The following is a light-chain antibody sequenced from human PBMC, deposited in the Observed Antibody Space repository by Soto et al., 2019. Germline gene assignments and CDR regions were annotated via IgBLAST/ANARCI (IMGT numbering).Light chain of an antibody. V-gene: IGLV1-47*01. CDR2: STD. CDR3: AAWDDSLSGPV. Sequence: QSVLTQSPSASGTPGQRVTVSCSGSSSNIGTNYVYWYQQLPGTAPKVLIYSTDKRPSGVPDRCSGSKSGTSASLAISGLRSEDEADYYCAAWDDSLSGPVFGGGTKVTVL. CDR1: SSNIGTNY. J-gene: IGLJ2*01.